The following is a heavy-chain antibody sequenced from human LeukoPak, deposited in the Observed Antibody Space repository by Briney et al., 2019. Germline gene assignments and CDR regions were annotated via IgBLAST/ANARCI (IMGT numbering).Heavy chain of an antibody. Sequence: SETLSLTCTVSGYSISNGYYWGWIRQPPGKGLEWIGSIYHSGRTYYNPSLKSRVTISVDTSKNQFSLKLSSVTAADTAIYYCARSPYDRSGDYYGIPPRGAFEIWGQGTMVTVSS. CDR3: ARSPYDRSGDYYGIPPRGAFEI. D-gene: IGHD3-22*01. J-gene: IGHJ3*02. CDR2: IYHSGRT. CDR1: GYSISNGYY. V-gene: IGHV4-38-2*02.